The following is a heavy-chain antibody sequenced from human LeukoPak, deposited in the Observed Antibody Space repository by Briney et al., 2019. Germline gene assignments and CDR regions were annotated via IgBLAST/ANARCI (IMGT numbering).Heavy chain of an antibody. D-gene: IGHD3-22*01. Sequence: GGSLRLSCAASGFTFSSYWMSWVRQAPGKGLEWVANIKQDGSEKYYVDSVKGRFTISRDNAKNSLYLQMNSLRAEDTAVYYCARKGDYYDSSGYYLDYWGQGTLVTVSS. CDR1: GFTFSSYW. V-gene: IGHV3-7*01. CDR3: ARKGDYYDSSGYYLDY. CDR2: IKQDGSEK. J-gene: IGHJ4*02.